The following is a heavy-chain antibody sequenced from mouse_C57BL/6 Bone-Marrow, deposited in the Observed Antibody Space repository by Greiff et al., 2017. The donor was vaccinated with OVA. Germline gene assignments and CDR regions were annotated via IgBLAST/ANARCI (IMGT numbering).Heavy chain of an antibody. CDR3: ARSSWLYFDY. CDR2: INPNNGGT. CDR1: GYTFTDYY. J-gene: IGHJ2*01. V-gene: IGHV1-26*01. Sequence: VQLQQSGPELVKPGASVKISCKASGYTFTDYYMNWVKQSHGKSLEWIGDINPNNGGTSYNQKFKGKATLTVDKSSSTAYMELRSLTSEDSAVYYCARSSWLYFDYWGQGTTLTVSS. D-gene: IGHD2-2*01.